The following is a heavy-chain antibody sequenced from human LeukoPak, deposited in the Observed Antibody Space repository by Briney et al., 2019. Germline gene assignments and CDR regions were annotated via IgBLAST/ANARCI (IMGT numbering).Heavy chain of an antibody. CDR3: ARVARGYED. CDR2: ISSSGSTI. D-gene: IGHD5-12*01. CDR1: GFTFSDY. J-gene: IGHJ4*02. Sequence: GGSLRLSCAASGFTFSDYMSWIRQAPGKGLEWVSYISSSGSTIYYADSVKGRFTISRDNAKNSLYLQMNSLRAEDTAVYYCARVARGYEDWGQGTLVTVSS. V-gene: IGHV3-11*01.